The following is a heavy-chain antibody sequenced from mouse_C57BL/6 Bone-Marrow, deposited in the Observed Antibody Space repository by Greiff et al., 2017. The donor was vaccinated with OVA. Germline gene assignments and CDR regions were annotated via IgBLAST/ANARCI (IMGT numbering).Heavy chain of an antibody. CDR2: ISNLAYSI. D-gene: IGHD2-12*01. CDR3: ARHVRGLLFWYFDV. J-gene: IGHJ1*03. Sequence: EVKLMESGGGLVQPGGSLKLSCAASGFTFSDYGMAWVRQAPRKGPEWVAFISNLAYSIYYADTVTGRFTISRENAKNTLYLEMSSLRSEDTAMYYCARHVRGLLFWYFDVWGTGTTVTVSS. V-gene: IGHV5-15*01. CDR1: GFTFSDYG.